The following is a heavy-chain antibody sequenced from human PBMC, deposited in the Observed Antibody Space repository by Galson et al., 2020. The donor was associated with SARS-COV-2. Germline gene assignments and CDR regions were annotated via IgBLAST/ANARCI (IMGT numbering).Heavy chain of an antibody. J-gene: IGHJ5*02. CDR1: GFTSSDYT. Sequence: LKISCAASGFTSSDYTMNWVSQAPGKGLERLSSISHRSTYIYYAESLKGRFTISRDNAKNSLYLQLNSLTVEDTAVYFCARTPLGYCSTTSCHYPFDPWGQGTLVTVSS. CDR3: ARTPLGYCSTTSCHYPFDP. V-gene: IGHV3-21*01. D-gene: IGHD2-2*01. CDR2: ISHRSTYI.